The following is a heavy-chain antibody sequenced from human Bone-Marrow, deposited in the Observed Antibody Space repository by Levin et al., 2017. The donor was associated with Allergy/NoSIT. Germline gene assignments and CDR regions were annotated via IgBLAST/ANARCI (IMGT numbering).Heavy chain of an antibody. CDR1: GYTFTAYY. CDR3: ARDLTLTTVTIGY. Sequence: ASVKVSCKASGYTFTAYYIHWVRQAPGQGLEWMGWINPNNGGTNSPQKFQGRVTMTRDTCITTAYIELTSLTSDDTAVYYCARDLTLTTVTIGYWGQGTLVSVSS. D-gene: IGHD4-11*01. V-gene: IGHV1-2*02. J-gene: IGHJ4*02. CDR2: INPNNGGT.